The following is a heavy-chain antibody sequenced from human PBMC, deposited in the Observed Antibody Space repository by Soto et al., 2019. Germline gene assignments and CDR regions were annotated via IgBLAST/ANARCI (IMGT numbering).Heavy chain of an antibody. V-gene: IGHV3-7*01. CDR2: IKIDGSEK. CDR3: ATATVVYYDSSGYYAWFDP. CDR1: GFTFSSYW. D-gene: IGHD3-22*01. Sequence: GGSLRLSCAASGFTFSSYWMSWVRQAPGKGLEWVANIKIDGSEKYYVDSVKGRFTISRDNAKNSLYLQMNSLRAADTAVYYCATATVVYYDSSGYYAWFDPWGQGTLVTVSS. J-gene: IGHJ5*02.